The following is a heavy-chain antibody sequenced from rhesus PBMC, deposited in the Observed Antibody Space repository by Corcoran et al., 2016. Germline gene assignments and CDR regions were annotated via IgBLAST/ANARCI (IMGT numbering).Heavy chain of an antibody. J-gene: IGHJ4*01. CDR1: GYTFTDYY. CDR3: AIGIIVGRDY. Sequence: EVQLMQSGAEVKKPGASVKISCTASGYTFTDYYLHWVRQAPGKGLEWMGRCDPKDGEVVHAKKCQDKVTMTADTSTDTAYMELSSLRSEDTAVYYCAIGIIVGRDYWGQGVLVTVSS. CDR2: CDPKDGEV. V-gene: IGHV1-111*02. D-gene: IGHD6-13*01.